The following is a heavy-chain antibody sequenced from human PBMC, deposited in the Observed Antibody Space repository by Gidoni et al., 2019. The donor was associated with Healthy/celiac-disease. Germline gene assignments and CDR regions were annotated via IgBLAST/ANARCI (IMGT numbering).Heavy chain of an antibody. CDR1: GFTFSSSV. CDR3: AREEGIVVTPYYYYGMDV. CDR2: IWYDGSKK. Sequence: QVQLVESGGGVVQPGRSLRLSCAASGFTFSSSVMHWVRQAPGKGLEWVAVIWYDGSKKYYADSVKGRFTISRDNSKNTLYLQMNSLRAEDTAVYYCAREEGIVVTPYYYYGMDVWGQGTTVTVSS. V-gene: IGHV3-33*01. J-gene: IGHJ6*02. D-gene: IGHD1-26*01.